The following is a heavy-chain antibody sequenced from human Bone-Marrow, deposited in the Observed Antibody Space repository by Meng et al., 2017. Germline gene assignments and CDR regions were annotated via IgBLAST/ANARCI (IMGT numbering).Heavy chain of an antibody. V-gene: IGHV3-48*03. CDR2: ISSSGSAI. Sequence: GESLKISCAASGFTLSSYEMNWVRQAPGKGLEWVSYISSSGSAIYYADSVEGRFTISRDNAKNSLCLQMNSLRAEDTAVYYCARDARIAASGTFDYWGQGTLVTVSS. CDR1: GFTLSSYE. CDR3: ARDARIAASGTFDY. J-gene: IGHJ4*02. D-gene: IGHD6-13*01.